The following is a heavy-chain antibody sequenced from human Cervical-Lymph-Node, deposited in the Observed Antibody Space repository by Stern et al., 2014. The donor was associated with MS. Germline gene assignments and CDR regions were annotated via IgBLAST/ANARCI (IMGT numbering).Heavy chain of an antibody. CDR3: ARARGSSSWNFDY. CDR1: GYTFTSFD. Sequence: VQLVQSGAEVRKPGASVQVSCQASGYTFTSFDINWVRQATGQGLEWMGWIKTNTGDTAYSQKFQGRVTMTRDSSINTAYMELTSLRSDDTAVYFCARARGSSSWNFDYWGQGALVTVSS. CDR2: IKTNTGDT. V-gene: IGHV1-8*01. D-gene: IGHD6-13*01. J-gene: IGHJ4*02.